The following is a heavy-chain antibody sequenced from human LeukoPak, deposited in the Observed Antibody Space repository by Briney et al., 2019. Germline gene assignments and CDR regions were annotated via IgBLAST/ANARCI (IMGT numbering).Heavy chain of an antibody. CDR1: RHTFTSYD. CDR3: ATIHPETAITMVRGDYYYYMDV. Sequence: ASVKVSCKASRHTFTSYDINWGRQSTGQGVESRGWMNPKSGNTGYAQKFQGRVTLTRNTSISTAYMELSSLRSEAKAVYYCATIHPETAITMVRGDYYYYMDVWGKGTTVTVSS. V-gene: IGHV1-8*01. J-gene: IGHJ6*03. D-gene: IGHD3-10*01. CDR2: MNPKSGNT.